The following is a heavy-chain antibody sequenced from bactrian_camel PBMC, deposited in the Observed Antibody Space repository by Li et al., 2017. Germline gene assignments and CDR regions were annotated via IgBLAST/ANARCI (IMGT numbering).Heavy chain of an antibody. D-gene: IGHD6*01. Sequence: QLVESGGESVHVGGSLKLSCLVSGGTLHGVDWGWYRLAPGSECELVSTIAQDGSTYYIDPVKGRFTISQDNSKNTVYLQMDNLKPEDTAVYHCAAARDDSWYVFGGSCDASQGTQVTDS. CDR2: IAQDGST. V-gene: IGHV3S53*01. CDR1: GGTLHGVD. J-gene: IGHJ4*01.